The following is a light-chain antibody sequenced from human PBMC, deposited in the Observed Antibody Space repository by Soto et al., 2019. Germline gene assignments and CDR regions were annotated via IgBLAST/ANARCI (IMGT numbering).Light chain of an antibody. CDR3: QHYYTYPYT. V-gene: IGKV1-5*03. Sequence: DIPMTQSPSTLSASVGDTVTITCRTSQYISNWLAWYQQKPGKAPNLLIYKASILESEVPSRFSGSGSGTEFTLTISSLQPCDFATYYCQHYYTYPYTFGQGTKLEI. CDR1: QYISNW. J-gene: IGKJ2*01. CDR2: KAS.